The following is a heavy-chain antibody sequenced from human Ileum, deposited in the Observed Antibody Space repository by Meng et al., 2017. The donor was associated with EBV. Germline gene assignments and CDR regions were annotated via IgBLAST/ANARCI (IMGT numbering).Heavy chain of an antibody. D-gene: IGHD3-10*01. V-gene: IGHV1-3*01. CDR3: ARGGRPLWTH. CDR1: GDPLTWDA. J-gene: IGHJ4*02. CDR2: ITPATGKT. Sequence: VLLHQLAPQLKTPCASLNVSFQFSGDPLTWDALHGGRQAPGQRLEWMGWITPATGKTRYPDKFQGGLTITAEASATTEYMEMKSVRSEDSAIYFCARGGRPLWTHWGQGTLVTVSS.